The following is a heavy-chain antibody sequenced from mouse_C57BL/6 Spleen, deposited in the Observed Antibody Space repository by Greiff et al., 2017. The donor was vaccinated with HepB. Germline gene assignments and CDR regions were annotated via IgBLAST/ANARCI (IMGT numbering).Heavy chain of an antibody. V-gene: IGHV1-26*01. D-gene: IGHD2-5*01. CDR2: INPNNGGT. J-gene: IGHJ2*01. CDR1: GYTFTDYY. CDR3: ARGEYSNYFDY. Sequence: EVQLQQSGPELVKPGASVKISCKASGYTFTDYYMNWVKQSHGKSLEWIGDINPNNGGTSYNQKFKGKATLTVDKSSSTAYMELRSLTSEDSAVYYCARGEYSNYFDYWGQGTTLTVSS.